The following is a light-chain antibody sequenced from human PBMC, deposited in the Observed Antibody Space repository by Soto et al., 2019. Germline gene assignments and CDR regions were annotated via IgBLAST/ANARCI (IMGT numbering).Light chain of an antibody. CDR1: QDIGNH. V-gene: IGKV1-16*01. Sequence: DIQVTQSPSSLSASVGDRVTLTCRASQDIGNHLAWFQQKPGKTPKPLIHAASSLQSGVPSRFSGSGYGTHFTLTISSLQPEDFATYSCQQTNSFPLTFGGGTKVEVK. J-gene: IGKJ4*01. CDR2: AAS. CDR3: QQTNSFPLT.